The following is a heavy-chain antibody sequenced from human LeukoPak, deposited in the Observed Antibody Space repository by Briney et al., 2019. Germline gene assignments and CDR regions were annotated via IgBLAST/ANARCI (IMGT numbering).Heavy chain of an antibody. CDR2: INKDGSEQ. Sequence: GGSLRLSCAASGSTFSSHWMTWVRQAPGKGPEWVASINKDGSEQYYVDSVKGRFTISRDNAKNSLYLQMHSLRAEDTAVYYCARDSYRALEYWGQGTLVTVSS. CDR3: ARDSYRALEY. D-gene: IGHD1-14*01. V-gene: IGHV3-7*01. J-gene: IGHJ4*02. CDR1: GSTFSSHW.